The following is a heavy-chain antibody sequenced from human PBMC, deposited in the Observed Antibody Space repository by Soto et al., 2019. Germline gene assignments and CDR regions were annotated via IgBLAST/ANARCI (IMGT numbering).Heavy chain of an antibody. CDR2: IYHSGST. J-gene: IGHJ6*01. D-gene: IGHD3-16*02. CDR1: GGSISSGGYS. V-gene: IGHV4-30-2*01. CDR3: ARDIVDNLYYYGMDV. Sequence: PSETLSLTCAVSGGSISSGGYSWSWIRQPPGKGLEWIGYIYHSGSTYYNPSLKSRVTISVDRSKNQFSLKLSSVTAADTAVYYCARDIVDNLYYYGMDVWGQGTTVTVSS.